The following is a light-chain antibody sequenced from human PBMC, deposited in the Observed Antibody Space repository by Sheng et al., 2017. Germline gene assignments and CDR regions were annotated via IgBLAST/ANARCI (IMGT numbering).Light chain of an antibody. V-gene: IGKV1-27*01. CDR3: QKYNSAIRT. J-gene: IGKJ4*01. CDR1: QDIKNY. Sequence: IQMTQSPSSLSASVGDRVTITCRASQDIKNYVMWYQQRPGQVPRPLIYAASTLQSGVPSRFGGSGYGTDFTLTISSLHPEDVATYYCQKYNSAIRTFGGGTEGGDQT. CDR2: AAS.